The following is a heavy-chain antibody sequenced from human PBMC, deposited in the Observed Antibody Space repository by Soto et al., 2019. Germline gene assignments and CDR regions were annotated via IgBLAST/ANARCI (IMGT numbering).Heavy chain of an antibody. CDR3: ARECVIAAAGMDWFDP. D-gene: IGHD6-13*01. J-gene: IGHJ5*02. CDR2: ISSSSSYT. Sequence: GGSLRLSCAASGFTFSDYYMSWIRQAPGKGLEWVSYISSSSSYTNYADSVKGRFTISRDNAKNSLYLQMNSLRAEDTAVYYCARECVIAAAGMDWFDPWGQGTLVTVSS. V-gene: IGHV3-11*06. CDR1: GFTFSDYY.